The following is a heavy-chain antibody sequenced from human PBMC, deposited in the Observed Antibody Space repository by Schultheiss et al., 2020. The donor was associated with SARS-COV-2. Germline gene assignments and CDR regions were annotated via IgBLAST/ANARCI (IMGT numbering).Heavy chain of an antibody. CDR1: GFTFSDYY. V-gene: IGHV3-11*06. D-gene: IGHD1-1*01. CDR2: ISSSSSYT. CDR3: ARVTTGKYNWFDP. J-gene: IGHJ5*02. Sequence: GGSLRLSCAASGFTFSDYYMSWIRQAPGKGLEWVSYISSSSSYTNYADSVKGRFTISRDNAKNSLYLQMNSLRAEDTAVYHCARVTTGKYNWFDPWGQGTLVTVSS.